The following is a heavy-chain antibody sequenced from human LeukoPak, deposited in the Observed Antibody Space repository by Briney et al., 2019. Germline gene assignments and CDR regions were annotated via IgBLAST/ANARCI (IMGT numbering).Heavy chain of an antibody. CDR1: GFTFSTYW. J-gene: IGHJ4*02. V-gene: IGHV3-7*01. CDR3: AKVLSSSSRLTPYDY. D-gene: IGHD6-6*01. CDR2: IKQDGRER. Sequence: GGSLRLSCAASGFTFSTYWMTWVSQAPGKGLEWVANIKQDGRERYYVEPVKGRFTISRDNAKNSLYLQMSSLRAEDTAVYYCAKVLSSSSRLTPYDYWGQGTLVTVSS.